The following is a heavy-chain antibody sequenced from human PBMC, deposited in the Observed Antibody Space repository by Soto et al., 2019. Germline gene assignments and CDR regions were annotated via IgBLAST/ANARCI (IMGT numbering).Heavy chain of an antibody. Sequence: EVQLVETGGGLIQPGGSLRLSCAASGFTVSSNYMSWVRQAPGKGLEWVSVIYSGGSTYYADSVKGRFTISRDNPKNTLYLQMNSLRAEDTAVYYCARDRTGTSGYYYGMDVWGQGTTVTVSS. CDR1: GFTVSSNY. CDR2: IYSGGST. CDR3: ARDRTGTSGYYYGMDV. V-gene: IGHV3-53*02. J-gene: IGHJ6*02. D-gene: IGHD1-7*01.